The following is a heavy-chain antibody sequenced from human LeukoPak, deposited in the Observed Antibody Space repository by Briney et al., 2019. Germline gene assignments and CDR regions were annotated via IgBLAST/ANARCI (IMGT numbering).Heavy chain of an antibody. CDR3: AKGRDLVVVTGVRDDAFDI. D-gene: IGHD2-21*02. Sequence: PGGSLRLSCAASGFTFSSYAMSWVRQAPGKGLEWVSAISGSGGSTYYADSVKGRFTISRDNSKSTLYLQMNSLRAEDTAVYYCAKGRDLVVVTGVRDDAFDIWGQGTMVTVSS. V-gene: IGHV3-23*01. J-gene: IGHJ3*02. CDR1: GFTFSSYA. CDR2: ISGSGGST.